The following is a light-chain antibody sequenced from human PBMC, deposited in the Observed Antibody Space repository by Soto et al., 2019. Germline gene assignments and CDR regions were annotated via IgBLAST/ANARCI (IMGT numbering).Light chain of an antibody. V-gene: IGKV3-11*01. CDR1: QSVGSY. Sequence: EIVLTQSPATLSLSPGERASLSCRASQSVGSYLAWYQQKPGQAPRLLIYDASNRATGLPARFSGSGSGTDFTLTISSLEPEDFAVYYCQLRSNWPITFGQGTRLESK. J-gene: IGKJ5*01. CDR3: QLRSNWPIT. CDR2: DAS.